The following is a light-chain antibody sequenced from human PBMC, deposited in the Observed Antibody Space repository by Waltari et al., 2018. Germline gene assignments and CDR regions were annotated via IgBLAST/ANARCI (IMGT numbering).Light chain of an antibody. CDR1: SSHIGRNS. CDR3: AAWDDSLSGCVV. Sequence: QSVLTQPPSASGTPGQRVTISCSGRSSHIGRNSAFWYQQLPGTAPKLLIDRNNQRPSGVPDRFFGSKSGTSASLVISGLRSEDEAYYYCAAWDDSLSGCVVFGGGTKVTVL. J-gene: IGLJ2*01. CDR2: RNN. V-gene: IGLV1-47*01.